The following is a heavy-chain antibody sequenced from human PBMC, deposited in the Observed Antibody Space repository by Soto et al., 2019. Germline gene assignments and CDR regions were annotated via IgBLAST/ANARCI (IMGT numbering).Heavy chain of an antibody. D-gene: IGHD4-17*01. V-gene: IGHV1-18*04. J-gene: IGHJ5*02. CDR3: ARDLSTVTTYNWFDP. CDR1: GYTFTSYG. CDR2: ISAYNGNT. Sequence: VASVKVSCKASGYTFTSYGISWVRQAPGQGLEWMGWISAYNGNTNYAQKLQGRVTMTTDTSTSTAYMELRSLRSDDTAVYYCARDLSTVTTYNWFDPWGQGTLVTVSS.